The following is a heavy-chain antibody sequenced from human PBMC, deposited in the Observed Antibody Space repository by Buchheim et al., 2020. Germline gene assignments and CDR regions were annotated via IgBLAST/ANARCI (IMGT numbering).Heavy chain of an antibody. J-gene: IGHJ4*02. Sequence: QVQLVESGGGVVQPGRSLRLSCAASGFTFSSYAMHWVRQAPGKGLEWVAVISYDGSNKYYADSVKGRFTISRDNSKNTLYLQMNSLRAEDTAVYYCARDRLYYDFWSGYPETLDYWGQGTL. CDR2: ISYDGSNK. V-gene: IGHV3-30-3*01. D-gene: IGHD3-3*01. CDR1: GFTFSSYA. CDR3: ARDRLYYDFWSGYPETLDY.